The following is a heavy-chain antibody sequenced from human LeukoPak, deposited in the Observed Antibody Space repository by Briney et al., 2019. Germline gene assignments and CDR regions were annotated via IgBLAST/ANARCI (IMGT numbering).Heavy chain of an antibody. V-gene: IGHV3-30*02. Sequence: GGSLRLSCAASGFTFSSYGMHWVRQAPGKGLEWVAFIRYDGSNKYYADSVKGRFTISRDNSKNTLYLQMNSLRVEDTAVNYCAKALGFGFEYWGQGTLVSVSS. D-gene: IGHD3-16*01. CDR1: GFTFSSYG. J-gene: IGHJ4*02. CDR3: AKALGFGFEY. CDR2: IRYDGSNK.